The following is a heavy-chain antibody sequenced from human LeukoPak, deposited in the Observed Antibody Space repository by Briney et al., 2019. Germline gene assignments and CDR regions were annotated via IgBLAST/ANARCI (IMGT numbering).Heavy chain of an antibody. CDR3: ARVLAVAGTRFDY. Sequence: KPSETLSLTCTVSGGSISSYYWSWIAQPPGKGLEWSGYIYYSGSTHYNPSLKSRPAISVDTSKYHFSLRLSSVTAADTAVYYCARVLAVAGTRFDYWGQGTLVTVSS. D-gene: IGHD6-19*01. J-gene: IGHJ4*02. CDR1: GGSISSYY. V-gene: IGHV4-59*01. CDR2: IYYSGST.